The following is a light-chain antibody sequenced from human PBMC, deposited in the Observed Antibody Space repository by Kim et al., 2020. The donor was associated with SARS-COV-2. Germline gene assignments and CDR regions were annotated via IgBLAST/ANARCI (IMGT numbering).Light chain of an antibody. Sequence: RQTATLTCTRKSNTVGKRGAAWLQQYQGHPPKLRSYRNNNRPSGISERFSASRSGNTDSLTISDLQPEDEADYYCSAWDSSLGVWMFGGGTQLTVL. CDR3: SAWDSSLGVWM. V-gene: IGLV10-54*04. CDR1: SNTVGKRG. J-gene: IGLJ3*02. CDR2: RNN.